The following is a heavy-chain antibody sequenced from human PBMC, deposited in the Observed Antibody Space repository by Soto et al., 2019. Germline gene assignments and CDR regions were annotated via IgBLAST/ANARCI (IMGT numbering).Heavy chain of an antibody. V-gene: IGHV4-30-2*01. D-gene: IGHD3-22*01. J-gene: IGHJ5*02. CDR1: GGSISSGGYS. CDR3: ARAQYYYDSSGYSCWFDP. Sequence: KPSETLSLTCAVSGGSISSGGYSWSWIRQPPGKGLEWIGYIYHSGSTYYNPSLKSRVTISVDRSKNQFSLKLSSVTAADTAVYYCARAQYYYDSSGYSCWFDPWGQGTLVTVSS. CDR2: IYHSGST.